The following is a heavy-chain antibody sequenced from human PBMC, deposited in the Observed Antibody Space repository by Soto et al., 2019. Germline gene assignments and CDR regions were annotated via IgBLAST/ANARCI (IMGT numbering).Heavy chain of an antibody. Sequence: QVQLVESGGALVKPGGSLRLSCAASGFTLSDYYMSWIRQAAGKGLEWVSYISNSGSDIYYADSVKDRFTISRDNAKDSLYLQMNSLRVEDTAVYYCARATIAVAGTYYYYGMDVWGQGTTVTVSS. CDR1: GFTLSDYY. D-gene: IGHD6-19*01. CDR2: ISNSGSDI. CDR3: ARATIAVAGTYYYYGMDV. V-gene: IGHV3-11*01. J-gene: IGHJ6*02.